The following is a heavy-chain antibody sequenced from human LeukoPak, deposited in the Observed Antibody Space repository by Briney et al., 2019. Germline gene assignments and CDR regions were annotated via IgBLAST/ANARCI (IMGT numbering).Heavy chain of an antibody. CDR2: INPNSGGT. J-gene: IGHJ4*02. D-gene: IGHD6-19*01. Sequence: ASVKVSCKASGHTFTGYYMHWVRQAPGQGHEWMGWINPNSGGTNHAQKFQGRVSMTRDTSISTAYMELSRLRSDDTALYYCAQSSGWDSLNYWGQGTLVTVSS. CDR1: GHTFTGYY. V-gene: IGHV1-2*02. CDR3: AQSSGWDSLNY.